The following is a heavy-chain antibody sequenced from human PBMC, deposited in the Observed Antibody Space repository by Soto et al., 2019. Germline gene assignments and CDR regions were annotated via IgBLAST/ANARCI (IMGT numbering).Heavy chain of an antibody. CDR1: RTSFSEYY. J-gene: IGHJ4*03. CDR3: VSRFFD. CDR2: ISRSGHNI. V-gene: IGHV3-11*01. Sequence: GGSLRLSCVATRTSFSEYYLRWNRQPPGKKLEWLSYISRSGHNIHYVDSVKGRFTISRDNDKKALCLHMNNRSVEDTAAYYCVSRFFD.